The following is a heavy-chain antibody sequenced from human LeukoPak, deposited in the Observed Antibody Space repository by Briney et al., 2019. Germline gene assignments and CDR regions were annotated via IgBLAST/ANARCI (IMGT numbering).Heavy chain of an antibody. Sequence: GGSLRLSCAASGFTFSSYSMNWVRQAPGKGLESVSSISSSSSYIYYADSVKGRFTISRDNAKNSLYLQMNSLRAEDTAVYYCAGDGVTTVTTFWGQGTLVTVSS. J-gene: IGHJ4*02. V-gene: IGHV3-21*01. D-gene: IGHD4-17*01. CDR1: GFTFSSYS. CDR3: AGDGVTTVTTF. CDR2: ISSSSSYI.